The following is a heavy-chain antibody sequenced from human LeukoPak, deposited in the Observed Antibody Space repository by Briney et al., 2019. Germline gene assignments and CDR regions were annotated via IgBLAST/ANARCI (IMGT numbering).Heavy chain of an antibody. CDR3: VKSLPSGWNEYDY. Sequence: PGGSLTLSCSASGFTFSGYAMHWVRQAPGKGLEFVSAVTSDGDSTYYTDSMKGRFTISRDNSKNTLYLQMTSLRAEDTAVYYCVKSLPSGWNEYDYWGQGTLVTVSS. CDR2: VTSDGDST. D-gene: IGHD6-19*01. V-gene: IGHV3-64D*09. J-gene: IGHJ4*02. CDR1: GFTFSGYA.